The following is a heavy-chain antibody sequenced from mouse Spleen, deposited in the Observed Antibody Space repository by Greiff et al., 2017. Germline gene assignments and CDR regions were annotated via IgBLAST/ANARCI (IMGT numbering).Heavy chain of an antibody. Sequence: QVQLQQPGAELVKPGASVKLSCKASGYTFTSYWMHWVKQRPGQGLEWIGMIHPNSGSTNYNEKFKSKATLTVDKSSSTAYMQLSSLTSEDSAVYYCAGSELGLNYAMDYWGQGTSVTVSS. CDR1: GYTFTSYW. CDR2: IHPNSGST. V-gene: IGHV1-64*01. CDR3: AGSELGLNYAMDY. D-gene: IGHD4-1*01. J-gene: IGHJ4*01.